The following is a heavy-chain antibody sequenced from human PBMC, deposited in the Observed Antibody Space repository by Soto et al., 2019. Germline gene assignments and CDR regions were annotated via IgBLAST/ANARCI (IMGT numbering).Heavy chain of an antibody. J-gene: IGHJ6*02. CDR3: AKGGAIVADGTRVYLYNAMDV. CDR1: GYTFTGYY. Sequence: ASVKVSCKASGYTFTGYYVHWVRQAPGQGLEWMGWINPNSGDTYLAQRFQGRVTMNRDTSIGTAYMELRGLTSDDTAEYYCAKGGAIVADGTRVYLYNAMDVWGQGTTVTVFS. CDR2: INPNSGDT. V-gene: IGHV1-2*02. D-gene: IGHD5-12*01.